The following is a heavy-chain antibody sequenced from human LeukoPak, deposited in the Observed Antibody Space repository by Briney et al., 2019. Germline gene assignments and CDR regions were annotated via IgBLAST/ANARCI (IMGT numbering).Heavy chain of an antibody. V-gene: IGHV4-61*02. D-gene: IGHD2-15*01. CDR1: GGSISSGSYY. Sequence: SETLSLTCTVSGGSISSGSYYWSWIRQPAGMGLEWIGRIYTSGSTNYNPSLKSRVTISVDTSKNQFSLKLSSVTAADTAVYYCAREGGPFDYWGQGTLVTVSS. J-gene: IGHJ4*02. CDR2: IYTSGST. CDR3: AREGGPFDY.